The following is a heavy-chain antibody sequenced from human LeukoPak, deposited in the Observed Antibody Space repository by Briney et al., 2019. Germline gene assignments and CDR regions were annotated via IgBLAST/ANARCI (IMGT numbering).Heavy chain of an antibody. V-gene: IGHV3-21*01. CDR3: ARGFWNDGRANFDY. J-gene: IGHJ4*02. CDR2: ISSSSSYI. D-gene: IGHD1-1*01. CDR1: GFTFSSYS. Sequence: GGSLRPSCAASGFTFSSYSMNWVRQAPGKGPEGVSSISSSSSYIYYADSVKGRFTISRDNAKNSLYLQMNSLRAEDTAVYYCARGFWNDGRANFDYWGQGTLVTVSS.